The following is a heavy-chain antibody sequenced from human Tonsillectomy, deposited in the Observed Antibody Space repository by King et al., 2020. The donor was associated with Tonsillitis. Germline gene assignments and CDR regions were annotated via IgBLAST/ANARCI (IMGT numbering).Heavy chain of an antibody. Sequence: QLVQSGGGLVKPGGSLRLSCAASGFTFSSYSMNWVRQAPGKGLEWVSSISSSSSYIYYAESVKGRFTISRDNAKNSLYLQMNSLRAEDTAVYYCARDRGYCSSTSCWDDAFDIWGQGTMVTVSS. CDR2: ISSSSSYI. CDR3: ARDRGYCSSTSCWDDAFDI. J-gene: IGHJ3*02. D-gene: IGHD2-2*01. CDR1: GFTFSSYS. V-gene: IGHV3-21*01.